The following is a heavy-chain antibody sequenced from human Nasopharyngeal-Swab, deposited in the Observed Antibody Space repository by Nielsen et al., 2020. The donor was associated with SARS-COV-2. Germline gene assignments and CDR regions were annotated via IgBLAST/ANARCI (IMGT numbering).Heavy chain of an antibody. CDR1: GYTFTSYA. D-gene: IGHD2-2*01. CDR3: AREMGYCSSTSCGQEGNYYYYYMDV. CDR2: INAGNGNT. J-gene: IGHJ6*03. Sequence: ASVKVSCKASGYTFTSYAMHWVRQAPGQRLEWMGWINAGNGNTKYSQKFQGRVTITRDTSASTAYMELSSLRSEDTAVYYCAREMGYCSSTSCGQEGNYYYYYMDVWGKGTTVTVSS. V-gene: IGHV1-3*01.